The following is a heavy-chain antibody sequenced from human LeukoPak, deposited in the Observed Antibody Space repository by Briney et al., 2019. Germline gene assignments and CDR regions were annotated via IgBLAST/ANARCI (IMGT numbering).Heavy chain of an antibody. CDR2: FDPEDGET. J-gene: IGHJ6*03. Sequence: ASVKVSCKVSGYTLTELSMHWVRQAPGKGLEWMGGFDPEDGETIYAQKFQGRVTMTEDTSTDTAYMELSSLRSEDTAVYYCARGKFLEWPNPYYMDVWGKGTTVTVSS. V-gene: IGHV1-24*01. CDR1: GYTLTELS. CDR3: ARGKFLEWPNPYYMDV. D-gene: IGHD3-3*01.